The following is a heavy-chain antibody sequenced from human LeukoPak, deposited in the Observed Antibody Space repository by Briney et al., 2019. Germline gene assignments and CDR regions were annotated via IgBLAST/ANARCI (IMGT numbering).Heavy chain of an antibody. Sequence: EPGGSLRLSCAASGFTFSSYWIHWVRQAPGKGLVLVSRITPDGSGTNYADSVKGRFTISRDNAKNPLFLQMSSLRAEDTAVYYCARVKSPDIVSAFDIWGQGTMVTVSS. D-gene: IGHD5/OR15-5a*01. CDR1: GFTFSSYW. J-gene: IGHJ3*02. V-gene: IGHV3-74*01. CDR2: ITPDGSGT. CDR3: ARVKSPDIVSAFDI.